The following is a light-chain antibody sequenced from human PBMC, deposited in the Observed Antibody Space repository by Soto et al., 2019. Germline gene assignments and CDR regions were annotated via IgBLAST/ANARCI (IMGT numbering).Light chain of an antibody. J-gene: IGKJ5*01. Sequence: EIVLTQSQATLSLSPGERATLSCRASQSVNTYLAWYQQRPGQAPRLLIFDASNRAPGIPARFSGSGSGTDFTLTISSLEPEDFAVYYCQQRSNWPPITFGQGTRLEIK. CDR1: QSVNTY. CDR3: QQRSNWPPIT. V-gene: IGKV3-11*01. CDR2: DAS.